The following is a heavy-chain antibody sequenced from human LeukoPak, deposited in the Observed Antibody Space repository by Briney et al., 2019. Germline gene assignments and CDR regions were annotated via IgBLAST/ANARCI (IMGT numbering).Heavy chain of an antibody. CDR2: IFHSGGT. Sequence: PSETLSLTCTVSGYSLTSGYYWGWIRQPPGKGLEWIGIIFHSGGTYYNPSLQSRVTISMDTSKNQFSLRLSSVTPADTAVYYCARATMIDYWGQGTLVTVSS. J-gene: IGHJ4*02. V-gene: IGHV4-38-2*02. CDR3: ARATMIDY. D-gene: IGHD3-22*01. CDR1: GYSLTSGYY.